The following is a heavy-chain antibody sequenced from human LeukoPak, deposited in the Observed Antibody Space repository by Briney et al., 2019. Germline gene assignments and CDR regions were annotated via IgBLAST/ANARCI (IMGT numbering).Heavy chain of an antibody. J-gene: IGHJ3*01. CDR3: ARRGTDASFSFFDV. CDR2: ISLSGSNI. Sequence: GGSLRLSCAASGFTYSSYSMSWIRQAPGKGLEWISDISLSGSNIYYADSVKGRFTISRDNVKNSLYLEMNSLRAEDTATYFCARRGTDASFSFFDVWGQGTMVTVSS. CDR1: GFTYSSYS. V-gene: IGHV3-48*04. D-gene: IGHD1-1*01.